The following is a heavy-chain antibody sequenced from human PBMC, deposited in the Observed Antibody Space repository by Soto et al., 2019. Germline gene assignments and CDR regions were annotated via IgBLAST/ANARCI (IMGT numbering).Heavy chain of an antibody. D-gene: IGHD6-6*01. V-gene: IGHV3-74*01. Sequence: GGSLRLSCAASGFTFSSYWMHWVRQAPGEGLVWVSRINSDGSSTNYADSVRGRFTISRDNAKNTLYLQMNSLRAEDTAVYYCAREGVYSSSSHYYHYYMDVWGKGTTVTVSS. CDR1: GFTFSSYW. J-gene: IGHJ6*03. CDR3: AREGVYSSSSHYYHYYMDV. CDR2: INSDGSST.